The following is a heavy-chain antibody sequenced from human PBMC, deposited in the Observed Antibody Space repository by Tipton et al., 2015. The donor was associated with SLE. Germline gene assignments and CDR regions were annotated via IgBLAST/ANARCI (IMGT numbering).Heavy chain of an antibody. V-gene: IGHV3-23*01. D-gene: IGHD3-3*01. Sequence: SLRLSCSPSGFSFSTYGMAWVRQPPGKGLEWVSTIRNGGGKSDGKTYYADSVKGRFTISRDNSKNTVSLQMNSLRTEDTAVYYCAKDFWVVPHYFDYWGQGTLVTVSS. CDR2: IRNGGGKSDGKT. CDR1: GFSFSTYG. J-gene: IGHJ4*02. CDR3: AKDFWVVPHYFDY.